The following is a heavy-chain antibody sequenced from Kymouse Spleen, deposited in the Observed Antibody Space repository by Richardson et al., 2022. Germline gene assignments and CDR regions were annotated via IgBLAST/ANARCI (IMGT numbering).Heavy chain of an antibody. J-gene: IGHJ6*02. CDR3: ARDRIVVVPAAMDYYYYGMDV. CDR2: ISAYNGNT. V-gene: IGHV1-18*01. D-gene: IGHD2-2*02. Sequence: QVQLVQSGAEVKKPGASVKVSCKASGYTFTSYGISWVRQAPGQGLEWMGWISAYNGNTNYAQKLQGRVTMTTDTSTSTAYMELRSLRSDDTAVYYCARDRIVVVPAAMDYYYYGMDVWGQGTTVTVSS. CDR1: GYTFTSYG.